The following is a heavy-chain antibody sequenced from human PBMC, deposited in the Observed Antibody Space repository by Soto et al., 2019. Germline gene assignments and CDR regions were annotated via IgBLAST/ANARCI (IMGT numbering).Heavy chain of an antibody. D-gene: IGHD4-17*01. J-gene: IGHJ3*02. V-gene: IGHV4-59*01. Sequence: QVQLQESGPGLVKPSETLSLTCTVSGGSISSYYWSWIRQPPGKGLEWIGYIYYSGSTNYNPSLKSRVTMXAXPXXNPFSLTLSSVTAADTAVYYCASQYGDYVRGAFDIWGQGTMVTVSS. CDR1: GGSISSYY. CDR2: IYYSGST. CDR3: ASQYGDYVRGAFDI.